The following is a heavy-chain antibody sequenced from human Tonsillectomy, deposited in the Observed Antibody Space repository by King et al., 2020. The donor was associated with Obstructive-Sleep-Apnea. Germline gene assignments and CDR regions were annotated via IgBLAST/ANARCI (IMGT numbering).Heavy chain of an antibody. CDR1: GGSISSYY. J-gene: IGHJ4*02. Sequence: QLQESGPGLVKPSETLSLTCTVSGGSISSYYWSWIRQPPGKGLEWIGYIYYSGSTNYNPSLKSRVTISVDTSKNKFSLKLSSVTAADTAVDYCARHFYCSGGSCPFDSWGQGTLVTVSS. CDR3: ARHFYCSGGSCPFDS. V-gene: IGHV4-59*08. D-gene: IGHD2-15*01. CDR2: IYYSGST.